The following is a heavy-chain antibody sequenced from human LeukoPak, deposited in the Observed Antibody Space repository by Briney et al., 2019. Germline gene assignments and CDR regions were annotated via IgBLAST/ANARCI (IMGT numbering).Heavy chain of an antibody. D-gene: IGHD6-13*01. Sequence: GGSLRLSCAASGFTFSSYSMNWVRQAPGKGLGWVSSISSSSSYIYYAGSVKGRFTISRDNAKNSLYLQMNSLRAEDTAVYYCARDQSSSWSLSYYGMDVWGQGTTVTVSS. CDR1: GFTFSSYS. CDR2: ISSSSSYI. V-gene: IGHV3-21*01. CDR3: ARDQSSSWSLSYYGMDV. J-gene: IGHJ6*02.